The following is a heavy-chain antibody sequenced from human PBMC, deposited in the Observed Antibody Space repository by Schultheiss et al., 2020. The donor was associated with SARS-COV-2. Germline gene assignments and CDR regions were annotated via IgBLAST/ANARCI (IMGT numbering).Heavy chain of an antibody. CDR2: IYTSGST. Sequence: SQTLSLTCTVSGGSISSYYWSWIRQPAGKGLEWIGRIYTSGSTNYNPSLKSRVTMSVDTSKNQFSLKLSSVTAADTAVYYSARGHYYYDSSGYFSVLDYWGQGTLVTVSS. CDR3: ARGHYYYDSSGYFSVLDY. J-gene: IGHJ4*02. V-gene: IGHV4-4*07. D-gene: IGHD3-22*01. CDR1: GGSISSYY.